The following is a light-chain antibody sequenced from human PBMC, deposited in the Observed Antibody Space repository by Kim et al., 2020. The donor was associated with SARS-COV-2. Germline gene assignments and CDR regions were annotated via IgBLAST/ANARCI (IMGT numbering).Light chain of an antibody. V-gene: IGKV3D-20*01. J-gene: IGKJ5*01. Sequence: EVMLTQSPATLSLSPGERATLFCGASQSVSNSNLAWYQQKPGLAPRLLMYDASTRATGIPDRFSGSGSGTDFTLTISRLEPEDFAVYYCQQYDNSPITFGQGTRLEIK. CDR1: QSVSNSN. CDR3: QQYDNSPIT. CDR2: DAS.